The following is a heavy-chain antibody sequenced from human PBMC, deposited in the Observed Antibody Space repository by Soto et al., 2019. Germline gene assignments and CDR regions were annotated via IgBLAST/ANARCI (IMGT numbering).Heavy chain of an antibody. J-gene: IGHJ4*02. Sequence: QEHLVESGGGVVQPGRCLRLSCAASRSIFSGYGMHWVRQAPGKGLEWVAVIWYDGSNKYYADSVKGRFTISRDNSKNLLYQLMDSLRFEGTAVYYCARDGIGGTVFRGFCDYWGQGTLVTVSS. CDR1: RSIFSGYG. CDR3: ARDGIGGTVFRGFCDY. V-gene: IGHV3-33*01. D-gene: IGHD1-7*01. CDR2: IWYDGSNK.